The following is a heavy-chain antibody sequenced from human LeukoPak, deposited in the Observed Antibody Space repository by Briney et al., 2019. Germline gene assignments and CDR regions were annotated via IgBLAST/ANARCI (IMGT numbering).Heavy chain of an antibody. D-gene: IGHD6-13*01. J-gene: IGHJ4*02. Sequence: ASVKVSCKASGYTFTSYVISWVRQAPGQGLEWMGRIIPILGIANYAQKFQGRVTITADKSTSTAYMELSSLRSEDTAVYYCARIAAAGYFDYWGQGTLVTVSS. CDR3: ARIAAAGYFDY. CDR2: IIPILGIA. CDR1: GYTFTSYV. V-gene: IGHV1-69*04.